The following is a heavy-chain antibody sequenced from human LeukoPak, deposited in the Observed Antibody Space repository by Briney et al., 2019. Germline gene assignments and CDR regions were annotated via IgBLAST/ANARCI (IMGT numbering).Heavy chain of an antibody. V-gene: IGHV1-58*01. J-gene: IGHJ4*02. D-gene: IGHD3-22*01. Sequence: TSVKVSCKASGFTFTSSAVQWVRQARGQRLEWIGWIVVGSGNTNYAQKFQERVTITRDMSTSTAYMELSSLRSEDTAVYYCAASPDYYDSSGYSYYFDYWGQGTLVTVSS. CDR1: GFTFTSSA. CDR2: IVVGSGNT. CDR3: AASPDYYDSSGYSYYFDY.